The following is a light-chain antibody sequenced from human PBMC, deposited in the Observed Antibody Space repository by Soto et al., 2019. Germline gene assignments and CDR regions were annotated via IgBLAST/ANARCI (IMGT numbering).Light chain of an antibody. CDR1: SSDVGAHDY. Sequence: QSALTQPASVSGSPGQSITISCTGTSSDVGAHDYVSWYQQYPGKAPKVMIYDVSNRPSGVSNRFSGSKSGSTASLTISGLQAEDEADYYCSSYTSRNTLAFGGGTKVTVL. J-gene: IGLJ2*01. V-gene: IGLV2-14*01. CDR2: DVS. CDR3: SSYTSRNTLA.